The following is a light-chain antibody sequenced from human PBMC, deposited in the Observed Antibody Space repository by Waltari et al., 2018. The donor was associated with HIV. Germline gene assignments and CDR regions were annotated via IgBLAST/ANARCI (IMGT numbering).Light chain of an antibody. CDR2: EVN. CDR1: SSDVGRYNR. V-gene: IGLV2-18*01. J-gene: IGLJ2*01. CDR3: SLYTGTTNVL. Sequence: QSALTQPPSVSGSPGQSVSISCTGSSSDVGRYNRVSWYHQPPGTAPKLIIYEVNNRPSGVPDRFSGSQSGNTASLTISGLQAEDEADYYCSLYTGTTNVLFGGGTKLTVL.